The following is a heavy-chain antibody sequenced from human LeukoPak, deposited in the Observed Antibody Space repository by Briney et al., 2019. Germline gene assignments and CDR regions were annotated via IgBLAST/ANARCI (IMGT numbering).Heavy chain of an antibody. V-gene: IGHV4-59*01. J-gene: IGHJ4*02. CDR1: GGSISTYY. CDR3: ARGAVAGYLNAPLDY. Sequence: PSETLSLTCTVSGGSISTYYWTWIRQPPGKGLGWIGYIYYSGSTNYNPSLKSRVTTSVDTSKNQFSLKLTSVTAADTAVYYCARGAVAGYLNAPLDYWGQGTLVTVSS. D-gene: IGHD6-13*01. CDR2: IYYSGST.